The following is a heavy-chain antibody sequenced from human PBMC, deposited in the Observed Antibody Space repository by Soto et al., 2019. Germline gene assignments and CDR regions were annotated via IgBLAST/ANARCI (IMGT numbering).Heavy chain of an antibody. CDR1: GFTFSSYG. J-gene: IGHJ4*02. Sequence: QVQLVESGGGVVQPGRSLRLSCAASGFTFSSYGMHWVRQAPGKGLEWVAVISYDGSNKYYADSVKGRFTISRDNSKNTLYLQMNSLRAEDTAVNYCASAYYYDSSGYYAHDYWGQGTLVTVSS. CDR2: ISYDGSNK. D-gene: IGHD3-22*01. V-gene: IGHV3-30*03. CDR3: ASAYYYDSSGYYAHDY.